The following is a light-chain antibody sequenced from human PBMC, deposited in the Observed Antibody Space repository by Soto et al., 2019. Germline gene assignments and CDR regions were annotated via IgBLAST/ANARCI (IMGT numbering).Light chain of an antibody. CDR1: HSDIGAGYG. J-gene: IGLJ2*01. V-gene: IGLV1-40*01. Sequence: QPVLTQPPSVTGAPGQRVTISCTGSHSDIGAGYGVHWYQQFPHSAPKLLIYDTTNRPSGVPDRFSGSKSGNTAALTVSGLQSEDEADYYCSSYAGSNVVFGGGTKLTVL. CDR3: SSYAGSNVV. CDR2: DTT.